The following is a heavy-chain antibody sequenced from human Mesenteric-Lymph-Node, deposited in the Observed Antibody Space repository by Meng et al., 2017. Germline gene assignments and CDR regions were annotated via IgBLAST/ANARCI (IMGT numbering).Heavy chain of an antibody. CDR1: GGSVSSPTSY. J-gene: IGHJ6*02. CDR2: IYSSGGT. D-gene: IGHD3-10*01. Sequence: SETLSLTCTVSGGSVSSPTSYWGCIRQPPGKPLEWIGTIYSSGGTNYNPSLKSRVTISLDTSENQFSLKLTSVTAADTAVYYCARDGGWFGESYYYGMDVWGQGTTVTVSS. V-gene: IGHV4-39*07. CDR3: ARDGGWFGESYYYGMDV.